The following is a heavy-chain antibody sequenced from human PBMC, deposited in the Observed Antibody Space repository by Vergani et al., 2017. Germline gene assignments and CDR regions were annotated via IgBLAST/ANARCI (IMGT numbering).Heavy chain of an antibody. CDR3: AKNGQWLVRGSFDY. CDR1: GFSFNTYG. D-gene: IGHD6-19*01. J-gene: IGHJ4*02. V-gene: IGHV3-30*02. Sequence: QVQLVETGGGVVQPGGSLRLYCATSGFSFNTYGAHWVRQAPGKGLEWVAFIRYDGSNKYYADSVKGRFTISRDNSKNTLYLQMNSLRAEDTAVYYCAKNGQWLVRGSFDYWGQGTLVTVSS. CDR2: IRYDGSNK.